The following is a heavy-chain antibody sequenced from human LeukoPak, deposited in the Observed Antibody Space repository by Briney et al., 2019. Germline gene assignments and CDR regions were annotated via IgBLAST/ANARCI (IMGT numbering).Heavy chain of an antibody. V-gene: IGHV3-48*04. CDR1: GFTFSSYG. J-gene: IGHJ2*01. D-gene: IGHD2-2*01. CDR2: ISSSGSTI. CDR3: ARRYCSDTTCFRTYRYFDL. Sequence: GGSLRLSCAASGFTFSSYGMHWVRQAPGKGLEWVSYISSSGSTIYYADSVKGRFTISRDNAKNSLYLQMNSLRAEDTAVYYCARRYCSDTTCFRTYRYFDLWGRGTLVTVSS.